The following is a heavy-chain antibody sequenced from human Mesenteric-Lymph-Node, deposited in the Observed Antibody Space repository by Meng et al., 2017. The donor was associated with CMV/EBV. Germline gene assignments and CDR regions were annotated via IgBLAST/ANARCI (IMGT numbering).Heavy chain of an antibody. D-gene: IGHD6-13*01. Sequence: ASVKVSCKASGYTFTSYDINWARQATGQGLEWMGWMNPNSGNTGYPQKFQGRVTITWNTSIRTAYMGLSSLRSEDTAVYYCARVGSSWSGPFDYWGQGTLVTVSS. V-gene: IGHV1-8*03. CDR2: MNPNSGNT. CDR1: GYTFTSYD. J-gene: IGHJ4*02. CDR3: ARVGSSWSGPFDY.